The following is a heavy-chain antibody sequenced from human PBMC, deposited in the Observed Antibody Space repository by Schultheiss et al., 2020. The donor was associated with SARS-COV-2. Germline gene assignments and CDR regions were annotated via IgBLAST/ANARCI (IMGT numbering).Heavy chain of an antibody. CDR3: ARDSLPYYYDSSGPDY. J-gene: IGHJ4*02. Sequence: GGSLRLSCAASGFTFSSYSMNWVRQAPGKGLEWVAVIWYDGSDKYYADSVKGRFTISRDNSKNTLYLQMNSLRAEDTAVYYCARDSLPYYYDSSGPDYWGQGTLVTVSS. V-gene: IGHV3-33*08. D-gene: IGHD3-22*01. CDR1: GFTFSSYS. CDR2: IWYDGSDK.